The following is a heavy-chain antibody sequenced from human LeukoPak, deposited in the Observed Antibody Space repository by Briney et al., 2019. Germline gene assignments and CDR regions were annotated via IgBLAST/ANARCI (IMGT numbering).Heavy chain of an antibody. CDR2: IYCSGST. CDR1: GGSISSSSYY. CDR3: ARLGSSWPIDY. D-gene: IGHD6-13*01. V-gene: IGHV4-39*01. J-gene: IGHJ4*02. Sequence: PSETLSLTCTVSGGSISSSSYYWGWIRQPPGKGLEWIGSIYCSGSTYYNPSLKSRVTISVDTSKNQFSLKLSSVTAADTAVYYCARLGSSWPIDYWGQGTLVTVSS.